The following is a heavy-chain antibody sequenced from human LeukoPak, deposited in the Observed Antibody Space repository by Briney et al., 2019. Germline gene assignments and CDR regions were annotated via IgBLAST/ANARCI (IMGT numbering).Heavy chain of an antibody. CDR3: ARRPSPPDAFDI. Sequence: PSETLSLTCIVSGDSISRSGFYWGWVRQPPGKGLQWIGSYFYTGCTYFSPSLKSRATISGDTSTNQFSLNLYSVTDADTAVYYCARRPSPPDAFDIWGQGTMVTVSS. CDR2: YFYTGCT. J-gene: IGHJ3*02. CDR1: GDSISRSGFY. V-gene: IGHV4-39*01.